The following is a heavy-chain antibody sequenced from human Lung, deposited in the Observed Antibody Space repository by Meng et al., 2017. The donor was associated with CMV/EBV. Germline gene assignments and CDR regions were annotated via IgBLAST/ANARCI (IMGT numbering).Heavy chain of an antibody. CDR2: ISAYNGNT. J-gene: IGHJ6*02. V-gene: IGHV1-18*01. Sequence: ASVKVFCKASGYSFRTFGISWVRKAPGQGLEWMGWISAYNGNTTYTQKLQGRVTMTRDTSTRTVYMELRSLRSDDTAVYYCARDRVLGGVNGLDVWGQGTTVTVSS. D-gene: IGHD3-16*01. CDR3: ARDRVLGGVNGLDV. CDR1: GYSFRTFG.